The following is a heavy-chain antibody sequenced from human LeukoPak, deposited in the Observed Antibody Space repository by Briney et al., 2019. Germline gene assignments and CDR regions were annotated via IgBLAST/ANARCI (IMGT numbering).Heavy chain of an antibody. CDR1: GFTFSSYS. CDR2: ISSSSSYI. CDR3: ARADIVVVPAAENSYYYYGMDV. Sequence: GGSLRLSCAASGFTFSSYSMNWVRQAPGKGLEWVSSISSSSSYIYYADSVKGRFTISRDNAKNSLYLQMNSLRAEDTAVYYCARADIVVVPAAENSYYYYGMDVWGQGTTVTVSS. V-gene: IGHV3-21*04. J-gene: IGHJ6*02. D-gene: IGHD2-2*01.